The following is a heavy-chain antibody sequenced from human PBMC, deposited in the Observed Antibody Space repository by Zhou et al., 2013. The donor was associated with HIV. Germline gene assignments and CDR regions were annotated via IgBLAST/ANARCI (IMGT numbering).Heavy chain of an antibody. Sequence: QVQLQESGPGLVKPSETLSLTCTVSGGSIRSHYWNWIRQPPGKGLEWIGYIYYSGSTNYNPSLKSRVTISVDTSKNQFSLKLSSVTAADTAVYYCARLVAARDYYYYIDVWGKGTTVTVSS. D-gene: IGHD6-13*01. V-gene: IGHV4-59*11. CDR3: ARLVAARDYYYYIDV. J-gene: IGHJ6*03. CDR2: IYYSGST. CDR1: GGSIRSHY.